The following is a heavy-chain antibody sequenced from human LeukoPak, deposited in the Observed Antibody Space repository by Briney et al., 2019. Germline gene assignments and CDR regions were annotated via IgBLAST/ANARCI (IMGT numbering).Heavy chain of an antibody. Sequence: GGSLRLSCAASGFTVSSNYMSWVRQAPGKGLEWVSVIYSGGSTYYADSVKGRFTISRDNSKNTLYLQMNSLRAEDTAVYYCASEYGSSTFPRALDYWGQGTLVTVSS. J-gene: IGHJ4*02. CDR2: IYSGGST. CDR1: GFTVSSNY. D-gene: IGHD6-19*01. CDR3: ASEYGSSTFPRALDY. V-gene: IGHV3-53*01.